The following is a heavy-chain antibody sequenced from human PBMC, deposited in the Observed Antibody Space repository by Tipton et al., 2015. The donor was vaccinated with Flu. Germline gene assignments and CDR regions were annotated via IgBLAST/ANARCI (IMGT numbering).Heavy chain of an antibody. CDR2: IYYTGST. CDR3: AADHYFGSGSYY. CDR1: GGSLSSYF. J-gene: IGHJ4*02. V-gene: IGHV4-59*01. D-gene: IGHD3-10*01. Sequence: TLSLTCTVSGGSLSSYFWSWIRQPPGKGLEWIGYIYYTGSTNYNPALQSRVTISVDTSKNQFSLRLSSVTAADTAVYFCAADHYFGSGSYYWGQGKMVTVSS.